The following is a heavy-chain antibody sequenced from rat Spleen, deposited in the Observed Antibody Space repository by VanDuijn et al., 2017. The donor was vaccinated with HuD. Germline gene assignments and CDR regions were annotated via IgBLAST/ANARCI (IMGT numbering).Heavy chain of an antibody. V-gene: IGHV5-31*01. J-gene: IGHJ2*01. CDR3: TRGTYYRH. CDR1: GFTFNYYW. D-gene: IGHD1-12*01. CDR2: ITNASGGT. Sequence: EVQLVESGGGLVQPGRSLKLSCVASGFTFNYYWMTWIRQAPGKGLEWVGSITNASGGTHYADSVTGRFTISRDIAKTTLYLHMTSLRSDDTATYYCTRGTYYRHWGQGVMVTVSS.